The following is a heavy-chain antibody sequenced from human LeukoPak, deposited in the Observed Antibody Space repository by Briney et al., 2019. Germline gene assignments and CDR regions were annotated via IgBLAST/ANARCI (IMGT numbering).Heavy chain of an antibody. V-gene: IGHV3-74*01. CDR2: IKSDGSTT. Sequence: GGSLRLSCAASKFTFSSYWMHWVGQAPGKGLVWVSRIKSDGSTTYYADSVKGRFTISRDNAKNTLYLQMDSLRAEDTAVYYCARATLNTRNAFDIWGHGTMVTVSS. CDR3: ARATLNTRNAFDI. CDR1: KFTFSSYW. D-gene: IGHD2-15*01. J-gene: IGHJ3*02.